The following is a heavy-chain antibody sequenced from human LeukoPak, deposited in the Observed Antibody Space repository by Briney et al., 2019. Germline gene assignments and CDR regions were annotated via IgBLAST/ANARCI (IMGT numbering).Heavy chain of an antibody. V-gene: IGHV1-2*02. CDR1: GYTFTGYY. Sequence: ASVKVSCKASGYTFTGYYMHWVRQAPGQGLEWMGWINPNSGGTNYAQKFQGRVTMTRDTSISTAYMELSRLRSDDTAVYYCARVNPVLRYFDCLKFDPWGQGTLVTVSS. D-gene: IGHD3-9*01. CDR2: INPNSGGT. CDR3: ARVNPVLRYFDCLKFDP. J-gene: IGHJ5*02.